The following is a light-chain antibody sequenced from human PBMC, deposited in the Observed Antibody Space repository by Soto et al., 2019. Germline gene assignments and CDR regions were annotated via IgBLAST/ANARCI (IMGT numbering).Light chain of an antibody. V-gene: IGKV3-15*01. Sequence: EIVMTQSPATLSVSPGERATLSCRASQSTSDNLAWYQQKPGQAPRLLIYGASTRATGIPARFSGSGYGTEVTLTISSLQSEDFAVYYCQLYKNWPRGTFGQGTKLEIK. CDR1: QSTSDN. J-gene: IGKJ2*02. CDR2: GAS. CDR3: QLYKNWPRGT.